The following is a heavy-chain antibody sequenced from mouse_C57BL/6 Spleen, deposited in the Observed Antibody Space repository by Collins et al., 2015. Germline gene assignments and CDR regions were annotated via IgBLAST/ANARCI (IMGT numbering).Heavy chain of an antibody. CDR3: ARGAY. Sequence: NYSGKFKGKATLTADKSSSTAYMQLSSLTSEDSAVYFCARGAYWGQGTLVTVSA. V-gene: IGHV1-80*01. J-gene: IGHJ3*01.